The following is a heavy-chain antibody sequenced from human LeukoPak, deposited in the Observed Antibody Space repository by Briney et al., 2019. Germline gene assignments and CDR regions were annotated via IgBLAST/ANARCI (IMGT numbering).Heavy chain of an antibody. V-gene: IGHV3-53*01. D-gene: IGHD2-2*01. CDR3: AREGGRGYCSTTSCAFDL. J-gene: IGHJ3*01. CDR2: IFSGGAT. Sequence: GGSLRLSCAASGFAVGTNYMTWVRQAPGQGLECVSVIFSGGATYYADSVKGRFITSRDTSKNTLFLQMNSLGAEDTAMYYCAREGGRGYCSTTSCAFDLWGQGTMVTVSS. CDR1: GFAVGTNY.